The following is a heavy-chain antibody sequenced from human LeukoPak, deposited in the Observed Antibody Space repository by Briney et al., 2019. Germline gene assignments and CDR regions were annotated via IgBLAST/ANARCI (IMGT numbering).Heavy chain of an antibody. CDR3: AKDRAYSGSPRAFDI. Sequence: GGSLRLSCTASGFTFSSYAMSWVRQAPGKGLEWVSGISASGSSTYYADSVKGRFTISRDDSKDTLYLQMSSLRAEDTAVYYCAKDRAYSGSPRAFDIWGQGTVVTVSS. CDR2: ISASGSST. D-gene: IGHD1-26*01. CDR1: GFTFSSYA. J-gene: IGHJ3*02. V-gene: IGHV3-23*01.